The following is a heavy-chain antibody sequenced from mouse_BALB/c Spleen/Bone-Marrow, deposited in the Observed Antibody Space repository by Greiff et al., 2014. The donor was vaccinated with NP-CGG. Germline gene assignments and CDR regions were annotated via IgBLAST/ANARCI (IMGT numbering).Heavy chain of an antibody. CDR3: AAYYYGSSQFAY. Sequence: VQLQQSGAELVKPGASVKLSCTASGFNIKDTYMHWVKQRPEQGLEWIGRIDPANGNTKYDPKFQGKATITADTSSNTAYLQLSSLTSEDTAVYYCAAYYYGSSQFAYWGQGTLVTGSA. CDR2: IDPANGNT. D-gene: IGHD1-1*01. J-gene: IGHJ3*01. CDR1: GFNIKDTY. V-gene: IGHV14-3*02.